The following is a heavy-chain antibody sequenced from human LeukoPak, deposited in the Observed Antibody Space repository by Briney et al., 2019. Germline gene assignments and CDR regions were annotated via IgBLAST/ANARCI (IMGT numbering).Heavy chain of an antibody. V-gene: IGHV4-39*07. Sequence: SETLSLTCTVSGGFISSSSYYWGWIRQPPGKGLEWIESIYYSGSTYYNPSLKSQVTISVDTSKNQSSMKLSSVTAADTAVYYCAGLPYDFWSGYVSWFDPWGQGTLVTVSS. D-gene: IGHD3-3*01. CDR2: IYYSGST. J-gene: IGHJ5*02. CDR3: AGLPYDFWSGYVSWFDP. CDR1: GGFISSSSYY.